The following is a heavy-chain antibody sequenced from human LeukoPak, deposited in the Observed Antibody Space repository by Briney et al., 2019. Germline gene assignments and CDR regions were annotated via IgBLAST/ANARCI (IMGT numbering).Heavy chain of an antibody. Sequence: PSETLSLTCAVCGGSFSSYYWNWIRQPPGKGLEWIGEINHSGSTNYNPSLKSRVTISVDTSKNQFSLKLSSVTAADTAVYYCATSSTSWYRSLDYWGQGTLVTVSS. D-gene: IGHD2-2*02. CDR2: INHSGST. CDR1: GGSFSSYY. CDR3: ATSSTSWYRSLDY. J-gene: IGHJ4*02. V-gene: IGHV4-34*01.